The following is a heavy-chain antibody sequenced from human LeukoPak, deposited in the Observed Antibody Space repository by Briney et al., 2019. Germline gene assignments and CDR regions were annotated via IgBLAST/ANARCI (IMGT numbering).Heavy chain of an antibody. J-gene: IGHJ5*02. Sequence: GGSLRLSCAASGFTFSSYAMHWVRQAPGKGLEWVAVISYDGSNKYYADSVKGRFTISRDNSKNTLYLQMNSLRAEDTAVYYCARGDKLLRPSPFDPWGQGTLVTVSS. V-gene: IGHV3-30-3*01. CDR1: GFTFSSYA. D-gene: IGHD3-3*01. CDR3: ARGDKLLRPSPFDP. CDR2: ISYDGSNK.